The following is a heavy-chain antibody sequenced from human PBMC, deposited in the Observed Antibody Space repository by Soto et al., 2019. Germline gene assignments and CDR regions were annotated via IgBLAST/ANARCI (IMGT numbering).Heavy chain of an antibody. Sequence: QVQLQQWGAGLLKPSETLSLTCAVYGGSFSGYYWSWIRQPPGKGLEWIGEINHSGSTNYNPSLKSRVTISVDTSKNQFSLKLSSVTAADTAVYYCARAGYSYGWSTIDYWGQGNLVTVSS. V-gene: IGHV4-34*01. J-gene: IGHJ4*02. CDR3: ARAGYSYGWSTIDY. D-gene: IGHD5-18*01. CDR1: GGSFSGYY. CDR2: INHSGST.